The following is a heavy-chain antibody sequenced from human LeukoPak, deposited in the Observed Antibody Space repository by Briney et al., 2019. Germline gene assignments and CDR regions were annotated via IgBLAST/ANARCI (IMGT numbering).Heavy chain of an antibody. J-gene: IGHJ4*02. V-gene: IGHV3-53*01. CDR2: IYSGGST. CDR3: ARDRRYCSGSRCYSGVDY. CDR1: GFTVSSNY. D-gene: IGHD2-15*01. Sequence: GGSLRLSCAASGFTVSSNYMTWVRQAPGKGLEWVSVIYSGGSTYYGDSVKGRFTISRDNSKNTLYLQMNSLRAEDTTVYYCARDRRYCSGSRCYSGVDYWGQGALVTVSS.